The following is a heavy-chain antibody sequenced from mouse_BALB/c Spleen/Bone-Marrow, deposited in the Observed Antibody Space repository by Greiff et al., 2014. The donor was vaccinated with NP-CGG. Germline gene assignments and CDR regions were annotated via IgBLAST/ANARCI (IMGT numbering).Heavy chain of an antibody. V-gene: IGHV14-3*02. Sequence: VQLQQPGAELVKPGASVKLSCTASGFNIKDTNMHWVKQRPEQGLEWIGRIDPANGNTKYDPKFQGKATITADTSSNTAYLQLSSLTSEDTAVYYCAGDGAYWGQGTLVTVSA. D-gene: IGHD3-3*01. CDR2: IDPANGNT. CDR3: AGDGAY. CDR1: GFNIKDTN. J-gene: IGHJ3*01.